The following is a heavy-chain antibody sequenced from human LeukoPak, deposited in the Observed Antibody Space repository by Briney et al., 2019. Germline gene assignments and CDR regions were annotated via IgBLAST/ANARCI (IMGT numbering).Heavy chain of an antibody. D-gene: IGHD1-26*01. CDR1: GFTFSSFA. V-gene: IGHV3-64D*09. CDR2: ISSDGGRT. J-gene: IGHJ4*02. Sequence: GGSLRLSCSASGFTFSSFAIFWVRRAPGKGLEYASGISSDGGRTNYADSVKARFTISIENSKVTLDLQMTSLRPEDTAIYYCVKDPSGNYFYFDYWGQGTLVTVSS. CDR3: VKDPSGNYFYFDY.